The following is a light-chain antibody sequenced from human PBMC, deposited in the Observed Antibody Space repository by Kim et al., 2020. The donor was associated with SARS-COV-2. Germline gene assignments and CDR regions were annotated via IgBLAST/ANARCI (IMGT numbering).Light chain of an antibody. Sequence: DIQMTQSPSTLSASVGDRVNITCRASQSIVVWLAWYQQKPGKAPKLVIYKASSLESGVRSRFSGSGSGTEFTLTISSLHPDDLGTYFCQQYSNYPLTFGGGTKVDIK. CDR2: KAS. CDR1: QSIVVW. J-gene: IGKJ4*01. CDR3: QQYSNYPLT. V-gene: IGKV1-5*03.